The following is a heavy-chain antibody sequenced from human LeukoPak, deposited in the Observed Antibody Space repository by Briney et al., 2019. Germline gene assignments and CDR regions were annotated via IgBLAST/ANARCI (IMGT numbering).Heavy chain of an antibody. Sequence: GGSLRLSCAASGFTFSSYAMHWVRQAPGKGLEWVAVISYDGSNKYYADSVKGRFTISRDNSKNTLYLQMNSLRAEDTAVYYCARDLSGSVGIGYFDYWGQGTLVTVSS. D-gene: IGHD2-15*01. V-gene: IGHV3-30-3*01. CDR1: GFTFSSYA. CDR2: ISYDGSNK. J-gene: IGHJ4*02. CDR3: ARDLSGSVGIGYFDY.